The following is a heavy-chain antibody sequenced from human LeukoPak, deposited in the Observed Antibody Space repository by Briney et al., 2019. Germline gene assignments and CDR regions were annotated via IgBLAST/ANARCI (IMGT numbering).Heavy chain of an antibody. Sequence: SETLSLTCTVSGGSISSSSYYWGWIRQPPGKGLEWIGSIYYSGSTYYNPSLKSRVTISVDTSKNQFSLKLSSVTAADTAVYYCAREPMGARSYFDYWGQGTLVTVSS. CDR2: IYYSGST. V-gene: IGHV4-39*07. J-gene: IGHJ4*02. CDR3: AREPMGARSYFDY. CDR1: GGSISSSSYY. D-gene: IGHD4/OR15-4a*01.